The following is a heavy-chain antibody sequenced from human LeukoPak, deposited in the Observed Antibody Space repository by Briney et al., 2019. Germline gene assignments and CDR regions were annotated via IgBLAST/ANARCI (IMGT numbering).Heavy chain of an antibody. CDR3: ARDIWQRFDY. CDR2: ISSSSSYI. Sequence: GGSLRLSCAASGFTFSSYSMNWVRQAPGKGLEWVSSISSSSSYIYYADSVEDRFTISRDNAKNSLYLQMNSLRAEDTAVYYCARDIWQRFDYWGQGTLVTVSS. J-gene: IGHJ4*02. CDR1: GFTFSSYS. D-gene: IGHD3-10*01. V-gene: IGHV3-21*01.